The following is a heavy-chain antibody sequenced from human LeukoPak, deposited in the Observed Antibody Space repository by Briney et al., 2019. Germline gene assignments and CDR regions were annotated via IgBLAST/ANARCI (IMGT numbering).Heavy chain of an antibody. J-gene: IGHJ5*02. Sequence: ASVKVSCKASGYTFTSYDINWVRQAPGQGLEWMGWMNPNSGNTGYAQKFQGRVTMTRNTSISTAYMELSSLRSEGTAVYYCARTRIRQPRYCSGGSCYRLGNWFDPWGQGTLVTVSS. CDR1: GYTFTSYD. CDR3: ARTRIRQPRYCSGGSCYRLGNWFDP. V-gene: IGHV1-8*01. CDR2: MNPNSGNT. D-gene: IGHD2-15*01.